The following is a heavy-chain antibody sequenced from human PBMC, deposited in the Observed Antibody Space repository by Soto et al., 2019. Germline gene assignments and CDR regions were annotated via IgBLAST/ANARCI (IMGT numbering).Heavy chain of an antibody. J-gene: IGHJ4*02. V-gene: IGHV5-51*01. Sequence: PGESLKISCKGSGYNFAGYWIAWVRQMPGKGLELMGIIYPSDSDTRYRPSFQGQVTISADKSISSAYLQWSSLRASDTAMYYCARGGVSTRTFDYWSQGTPVTVSP. D-gene: IGHD3-3*01. CDR1: GYNFAGYW. CDR3: ARGGVSTRTFDY. CDR2: IYPSDSDT.